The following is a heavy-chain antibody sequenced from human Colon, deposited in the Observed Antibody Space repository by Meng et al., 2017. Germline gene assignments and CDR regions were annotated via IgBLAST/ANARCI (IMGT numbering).Heavy chain of an antibody. V-gene: IGHV4-4*02. Sequence: GQLQESGPGLVKPSGTLSLTCVVSGGSLIRSNWWTWVRQAPGKGLEWIGEIYRSGSTNYNPSLKSRVTISIDTSKNEFSLKLTSVTAADTALYYCARRVQYSSSYYYFDFWGQGTLVTVSS. CDR2: IYRSGST. D-gene: IGHD3-22*01. J-gene: IGHJ4*02. CDR3: ARRVQYSSSYYYFDF. CDR1: GGSLIRSNW.